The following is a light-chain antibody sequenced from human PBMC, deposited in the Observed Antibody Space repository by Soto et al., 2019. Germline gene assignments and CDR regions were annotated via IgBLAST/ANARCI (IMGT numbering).Light chain of an antibody. CDR1: RIFSIK. V-gene: IGKV3D-15*01. J-gene: IGKJ5*01. CDR2: DTS. Sequence: IVMTQSPATLSVSPWEIATLSCSATRIFSIKLAWYQQKPGQAPRLLIYDTSTRATGIPARFSGSGSGTEFTLTISSLEPEDFAVYYCQQRHNWITFGQGTRLEIK. CDR3: QQRHNWIT.